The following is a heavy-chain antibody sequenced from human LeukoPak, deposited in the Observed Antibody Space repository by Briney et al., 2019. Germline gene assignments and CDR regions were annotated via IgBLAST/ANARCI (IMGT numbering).Heavy chain of an antibody. J-gene: IGHJ3*02. V-gene: IGHV4-34*01. D-gene: IGHD2-2*01. CDR2: INHSGST. Sequence: SETLSLTCAVYGGSFSGYYWGWIRQPPGKGLEWIGEINHSGSTNYNPSLKSRVTISVDTSKNQFSLKLSSVTAADTAVYYCASVVPAAIYAFDIWGQGTMVTVSS. CDR3: ASVVPAAIYAFDI. CDR1: GGSFSGYY.